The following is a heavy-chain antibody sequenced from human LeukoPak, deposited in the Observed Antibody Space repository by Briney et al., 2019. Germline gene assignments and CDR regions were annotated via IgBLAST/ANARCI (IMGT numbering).Heavy chain of an antibody. J-gene: IGHJ4*02. Sequence: GSSLKICCKGSGYSFTSYWIGWVRPMAGEGLGWMGIIYPGDSDTRYSPSFQGQATISADTSISTAYLQWSSLKASDTAMYYCARLGSGYSYGVDYWGQGTLVTVSS. CDR3: ARLGSGYSYGVDY. D-gene: IGHD5-18*01. CDR1: GYSFTSYW. V-gene: IGHV5-51*01. CDR2: IYPGDSDT.